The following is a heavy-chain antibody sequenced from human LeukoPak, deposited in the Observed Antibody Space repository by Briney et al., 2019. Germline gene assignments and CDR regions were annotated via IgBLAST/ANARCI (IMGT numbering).Heavy chain of an antibody. CDR2: VNGGGGFT. J-gene: IGHJ6*03. CDR3: AKSGVGDSLYYYYIDV. V-gene: IGHV3-23*01. CDR1: GFTFNNYA. Sequence: PGGSLRLSCAASGFTFNNYAMTWVRQAPGRGLGWVSAVNGGGGFTDYADSVKGRFNISRDNSKNTLYLQMYSLRAEDTAVYFCAKSGVGDSLYYYYIDVWGKGTTVVVSS. D-gene: IGHD1-26*01.